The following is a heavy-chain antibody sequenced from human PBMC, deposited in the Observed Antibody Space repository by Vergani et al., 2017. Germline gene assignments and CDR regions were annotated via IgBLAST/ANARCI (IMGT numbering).Heavy chain of an antibody. J-gene: IGHJ5*02. V-gene: IGHV4-39*01. CDR2: IYYSGST. CDR3: ARHSTAEGLVKLGWIDP. CDR1: GASIRSSNYY. D-gene: IGHD6-19*01. Sequence: QLQLQESGPGLVKPSATLSLTCSVSGASIRSSNYYWGWIRQPPGKGLEWIASIYYSGSTYYNPSLKSRVTISVDTYKNQFSLKLSSVTAADTAVYFCARHSTAEGLVKLGWIDPWGQGILVTVSS.